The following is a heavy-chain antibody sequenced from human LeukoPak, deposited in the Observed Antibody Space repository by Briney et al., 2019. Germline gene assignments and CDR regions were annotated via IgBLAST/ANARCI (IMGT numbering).Heavy chain of an antibody. D-gene: IGHD6-19*01. Sequence: GGSLRLSCGASGFTFSSYAMSWVRQAPGKGLEWVSAISGSGGSTYYADSVKGRFTISRDNSKNTLYLQMNSLRAEDTAVYYCARSYTTGYSSGWYTFDYWGQGTLVTVSS. V-gene: IGHV3-23*01. CDR1: GFTFSSYA. CDR3: ARSYTTGYSSGWYTFDY. CDR2: ISGSGGST. J-gene: IGHJ4*02.